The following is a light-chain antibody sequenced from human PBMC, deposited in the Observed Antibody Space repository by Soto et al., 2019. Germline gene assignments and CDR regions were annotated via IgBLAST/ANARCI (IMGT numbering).Light chain of an antibody. V-gene: IGKV3D-15*01. J-gene: IGKJ2*01. CDR3: QQYNNWPPMYT. CDR1: QSVSSN. CDR2: GAS. Sequence: EIVMTQSPATLSVSPGDRATLSCRASQSVSSNLAWYQQKPGQAPRLLIYGASTKATGIPARFSGSGSGTECTLTISSLQDEDFAVYYCQQYNNWPPMYTFGQGTKLEIK.